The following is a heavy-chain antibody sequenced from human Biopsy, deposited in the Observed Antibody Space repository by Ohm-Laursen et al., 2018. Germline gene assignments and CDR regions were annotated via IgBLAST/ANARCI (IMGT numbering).Heavy chain of an antibody. CDR3: ARGRTEVAADTFDI. J-gene: IGHJ3*02. Sequence: SLRLSCAASGFAVSSNYFTWVRQAPGKGLAWVSLIYSDLRTYYAGSVKGRFTIYRDSSKNTVYLQISSLTAEDTAVYFCARGRTEVAADTFDIWGQGTMVTVSS. V-gene: IGHV3-53*01. D-gene: IGHD2-15*01. CDR2: IYSDLRT. CDR1: GFAVSSNY.